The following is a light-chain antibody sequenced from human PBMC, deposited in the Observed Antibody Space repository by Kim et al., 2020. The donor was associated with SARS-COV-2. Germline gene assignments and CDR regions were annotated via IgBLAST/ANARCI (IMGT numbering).Light chain of an antibody. J-gene: IGKJ4*01. CDR2: DAS. CDR1: QDIRIY. V-gene: IGKV1-33*01. CDR3: QQYDNLPLT. Sequence: DIQMTQSPSSLSASVGDRVSITCQASQDIRIYLNWFQQKPGKAPKLLINDASSLEAGVPSRFSGTGSGTHFTFTITSLQPEDIATYYCQQYDNLPLTFGGETKVDIK.